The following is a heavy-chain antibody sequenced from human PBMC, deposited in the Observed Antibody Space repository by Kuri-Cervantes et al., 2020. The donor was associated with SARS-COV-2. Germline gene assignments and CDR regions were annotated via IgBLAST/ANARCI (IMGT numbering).Heavy chain of an antibody. D-gene: IGHD3-3*01. CDR1: GYTFTGYY. CDR2: TNPNSGGT. Sequence: ASVKVSCKASGYTFTGYYMHWVRQAPGQGLEWMGWTNPNSGGTNYAQKFQGRVTMTRDTSISTAYMELSRLRSDDTAVYYCARAYLWSGYYTDYYMDAWGKGTTVTVSS. J-gene: IGHJ6*03. CDR3: ARAYLWSGYYTDYYMDA. V-gene: IGHV1-2*02.